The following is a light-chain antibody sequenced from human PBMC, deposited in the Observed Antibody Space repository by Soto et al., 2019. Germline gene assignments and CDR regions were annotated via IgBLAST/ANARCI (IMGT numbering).Light chain of an antibody. V-gene: IGKV3-20*01. CDR3: QQYGRSPFT. Sequence: EIVLTHSPGTLSLSPGERATLSCRASQSVSSNNLAWYQQRPGQAPRVVIYGASTRATGIPERFSGSGSGADFTLTISRLEPEDFAVYYCQQYGRSPFTFGPGAPVDIK. CDR1: QSVSSNN. CDR2: GAS. J-gene: IGKJ3*01.